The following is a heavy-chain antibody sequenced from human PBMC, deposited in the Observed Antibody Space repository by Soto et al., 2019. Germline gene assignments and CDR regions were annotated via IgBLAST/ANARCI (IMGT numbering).Heavy chain of an antibody. J-gene: IGHJ6*02. CDR1: GGTFSNYA. CDR3: ARKRCSSTSCYYYYGMDV. V-gene: IGHV1-69*06. CDR2: IIPIFGTP. Sequence: QVQLVQSGAEVKKPGSSVKVSCKASGGTFSNYAISWVRQAPGQGLEWMGGIIPIFGTPNYAQKFQGRVTITADKSTSTAYMEVSSLRSEDTAVYYCARKRCSSTSCYYYYGMDVWGQGTTVTVSS. D-gene: IGHD2-2*01.